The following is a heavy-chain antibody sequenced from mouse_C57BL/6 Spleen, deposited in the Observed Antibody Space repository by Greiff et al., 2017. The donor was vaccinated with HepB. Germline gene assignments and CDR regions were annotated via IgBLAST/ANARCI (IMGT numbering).Heavy chain of an antibody. J-gene: IGHJ4*01. CDR2: ISSGGDYI. CDR1: GFTFSSYA. Sequence: EVKLVESGEGLVKPGGSLKLSCAASGFTFSSYAMSWVRQTPERGLEWVAYISSGGDYIYYADTVKGRITISRDNARNTLYLQMSSLKSEDTAVYYCTRGGYYEALDYWGQGTSLTVSS. D-gene: IGHD2-3*01. CDR3: TRGGYYEALDY. V-gene: IGHV5-9-1*02.